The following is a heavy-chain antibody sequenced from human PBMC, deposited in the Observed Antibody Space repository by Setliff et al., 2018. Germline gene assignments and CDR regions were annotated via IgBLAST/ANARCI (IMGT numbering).Heavy chain of an antibody. CDR1: GGSISSYY. CDR2: IYIGGSA. D-gene: IGHD6-19*01. J-gene: IGHJ6*03. V-gene: IGHV4-4*07. Sequence: SETLSLTCTVSGGSISSYYWSWIRQPAGKGLEWIGHIYIGGSANYNPSLKSRVTMSIDTSKNQFSLKLNSVTAADMAVYYCAREQWLDPPGYYYMDVWAKGTTGTVAS. CDR3: AREQWLDPPGYYYMDV.